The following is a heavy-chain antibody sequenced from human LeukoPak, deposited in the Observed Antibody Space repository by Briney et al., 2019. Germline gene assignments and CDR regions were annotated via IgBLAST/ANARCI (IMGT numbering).Heavy chain of an antibody. D-gene: IGHD2-15*01. Sequence: SETLPLTCTVSGDSISTYYWSWIRQPPGKGLEWIGYIYYIGSTYYNPSLKSRVTISVDTSKNQFSLRLSSVTAADTAVYSCARTYCSGGSCRLDYWGQGTLVTVSS. CDR3: ARTYCSGGSCRLDY. CDR1: GDSISTYY. J-gene: IGHJ4*02. CDR2: IYYIGST. V-gene: IGHV4-59*06.